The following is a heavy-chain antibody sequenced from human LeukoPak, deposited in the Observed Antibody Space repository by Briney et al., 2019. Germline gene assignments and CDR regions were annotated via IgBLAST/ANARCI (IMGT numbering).Heavy chain of an antibody. CDR2: INHSGNT. Sequence: SETLSLTCAVYGGSLTNYYWTWIRQPPGRGLEWIAEINHSGNTNYNASLKSRVTISIDTSKNQFSLKLTSVTAADTAMYYCARRRFYFWGSSYHYYYMDVWGKGTTVTISS. D-gene: IGHD3-16*01. CDR1: GGSLTNYY. V-gene: IGHV4-34*01. J-gene: IGHJ6*03. CDR3: ARRRFYFWGSSYHYYYMDV.